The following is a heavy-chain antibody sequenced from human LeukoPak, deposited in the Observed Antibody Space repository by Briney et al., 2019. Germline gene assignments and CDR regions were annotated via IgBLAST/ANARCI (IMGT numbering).Heavy chain of an antibody. Sequence: PSETLSLTCTVSGGSINSYYWSWIRQPPGKGLEWIGYIYTSGSTNYNPSLKSRVTISVDTSKNQFSLKLSSVTAADTAVYYCARHLRYYYDSSGFAEITNWFDPWGQGTLVTVSS. CDR2: IYTSGST. CDR3: ARHLRYYYDSSGFAEITNWFDP. J-gene: IGHJ5*02. CDR1: GGSINSYY. D-gene: IGHD3-22*01. V-gene: IGHV4-4*09.